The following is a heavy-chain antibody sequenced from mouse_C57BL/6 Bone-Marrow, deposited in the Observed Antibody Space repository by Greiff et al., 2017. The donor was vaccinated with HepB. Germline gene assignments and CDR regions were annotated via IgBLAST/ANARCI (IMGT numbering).Heavy chain of an antibody. CDR3: TRERLRAWFAY. CDR2: ISSGGDYI. Sequence: EVKLMESGEGLVKPGGSLKLSCAASGFTFSSYAMSWVRQTPEKRLEWVAYISSGGDYIYYADTVKGRFTISRDNARNTLYLQMSSLKSEDTAMYYCTRERLRAWFAYWGQGTLVTVSA. D-gene: IGHD2-4*01. V-gene: IGHV5-9-1*02. CDR1: GFTFSSYA. J-gene: IGHJ3*01.